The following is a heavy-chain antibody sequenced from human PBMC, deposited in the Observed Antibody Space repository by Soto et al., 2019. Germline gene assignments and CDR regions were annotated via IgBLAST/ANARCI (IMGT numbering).Heavy chain of an antibody. D-gene: IGHD3-10*01. CDR3: ARQGFGPLHGLVDV. V-gene: IGHV4-59*08. CDR1: GGSISSYY. CDR2: VHHSWGS. J-gene: IGHJ6*02. Sequence: QVQLQESGPGLVKPSENLSLSYTDSGGSISSYYWSWFLQSPGKRMEWIGYVHHSWGSSYNPSLQSRVAIPLDTSKSQFSLKVTSVTATDTAVYYCARQGFGPLHGLVDVWGQGTTVTVSS.